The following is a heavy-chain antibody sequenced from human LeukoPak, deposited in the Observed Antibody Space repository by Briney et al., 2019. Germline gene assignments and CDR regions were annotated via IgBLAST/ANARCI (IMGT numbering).Heavy chain of an antibody. CDR1: GYTFTGYY. J-gene: IGHJ4*02. V-gene: IGHV1-2*02. Sequence: ASVKVSCKASGYTFTGYYVHWVRQAPGQGLEWMGWINPNSGGTNYAQKFQGRVTMTRDTSISTAYMELSRLRSDDTAVYYCARDYPTYYYDSSPSTFDYWGQGTLVTVSS. CDR2: INPNSGGT. D-gene: IGHD3-22*01. CDR3: ARDYPTYYYDSSPSTFDY.